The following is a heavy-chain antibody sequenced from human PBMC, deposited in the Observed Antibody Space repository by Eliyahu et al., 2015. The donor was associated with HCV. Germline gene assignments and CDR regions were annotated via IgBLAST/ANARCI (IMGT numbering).Heavy chain of an antibody. Sequence: QGQLVEFGGGVVQPGRSLRLSCAASGFPFSSYVIPWVRQAPGKGLGWVAVISYDVRKKNYADSVKGRFTISRDNSKNTLFLEMNSLRAEDTAVYYCAREGWGLNYFDYWGQGTLVTVSS. CDR3: AREGWGLNYFDY. D-gene: IGHD7-27*01. CDR2: ISYDVRKK. J-gene: IGHJ4*02. CDR1: GFPFSSYV. V-gene: IGHV3-30*03.